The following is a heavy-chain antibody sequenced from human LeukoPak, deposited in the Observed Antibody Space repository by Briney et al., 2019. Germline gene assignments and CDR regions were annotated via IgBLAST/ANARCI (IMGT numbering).Heavy chain of an antibody. Sequence: GGSLSLSCAASGFTFSNYWMSWVRQAPGKGLEWVANIKRDGSEKYYVDSVKGRFSISRDNAKNSLYLQMNSLRAEDTAVYYCARDWSTFDYWGQGTLVTVSS. CDR2: IKRDGSEK. V-gene: IGHV3-7*05. CDR1: GFTFSNYW. CDR3: ARDWSTFDY. J-gene: IGHJ4*02.